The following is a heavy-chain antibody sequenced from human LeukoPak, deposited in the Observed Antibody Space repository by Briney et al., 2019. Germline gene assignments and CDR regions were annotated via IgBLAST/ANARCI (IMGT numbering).Heavy chain of an antibody. CDR3: ARGPDGDYGYFQH. CDR1: GGSISSYY. V-gene: IGHV4-59*01. D-gene: IGHD4-17*01. CDR2: IYYSGST. Sequence: SETLSLTCTVSGGSISSYYWSWIRQPPGRGLEWIGYIYYSGSTNYNPSLKSRVTISVDTSKNQFSLKLSSVTAADTAVYYCARGPDGDYGYFQHWGQGTLVTVSS. J-gene: IGHJ1*01.